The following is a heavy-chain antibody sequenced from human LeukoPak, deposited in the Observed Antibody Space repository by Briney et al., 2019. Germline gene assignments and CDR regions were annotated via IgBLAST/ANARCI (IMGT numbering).Heavy chain of an antibody. CDR1: GLIVSSNY. CDR2: IYSGGSI. J-gene: IGHJ3*02. Sequence: GGSLRLSCAASGLIVSSNYMTWVRQAPGKGLEWVSVIYSGGSIYYADSVKGRFTISRDNSRNTLYLQMNSLRAEDTAVYYCARALNGFDIWGPGTLVTVSS. CDR3: ARALNGFDI. V-gene: IGHV3-53*01.